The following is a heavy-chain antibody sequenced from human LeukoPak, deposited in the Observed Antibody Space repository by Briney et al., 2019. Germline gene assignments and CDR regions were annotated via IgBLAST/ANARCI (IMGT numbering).Heavy chain of an antibody. V-gene: IGHV4-39*07. Sequence: SETLSLTCAVSGGSISSASNYWGWIRQPPGKGLEWIGTIYYSGSTNYNPSLKSRVTISVDTSKNQFSLKLSSVTAADTAVYYCARGRGNYDFWSGYYTPEQYFDYWGRGTLVTVSS. D-gene: IGHD3-3*01. CDR1: GGSISSASNY. CDR2: IYYSGST. CDR3: ARGRGNYDFWSGYYTPEQYFDY. J-gene: IGHJ4*02.